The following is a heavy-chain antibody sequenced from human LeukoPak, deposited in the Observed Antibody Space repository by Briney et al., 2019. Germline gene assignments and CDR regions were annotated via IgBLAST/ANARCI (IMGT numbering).Heavy chain of an antibody. D-gene: IGHD3-10*01. Sequence: SETLSLTCTVSGGSISNYYWTWIRQPPGKGLEWIGSIYYDGSTNYNPSLKSRVTISLDTPKNQFSLKLSSVTAADTAVYYCARDGGYDSGSALWGQGTLITVSS. CDR2: IYYDGST. CDR1: GGSISNYY. V-gene: IGHV4-59*01. CDR3: ARDGGYDSGSAL. J-gene: IGHJ4*02.